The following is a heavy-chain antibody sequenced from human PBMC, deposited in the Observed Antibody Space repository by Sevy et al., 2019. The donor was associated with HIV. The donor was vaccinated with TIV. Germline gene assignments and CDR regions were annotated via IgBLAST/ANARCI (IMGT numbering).Heavy chain of an antibody. D-gene: IGHD1-26*01. Sequence: GESLKISCAASGFSFSNYNMNWVRQAPGKGLEWASSITGSSDYIYYADSVKGRFTISRDNAKNSLYLRMNSLKTEDTAVYYCAKWDADRRWYFDYWGQGILVTVSS. CDR2: ITGSSDYI. CDR3: AKWDADRRWYFDY. J-gene: IGHJ4*02. V-gene: IGHV3-21*06. CDR1: GFSFSNYN.